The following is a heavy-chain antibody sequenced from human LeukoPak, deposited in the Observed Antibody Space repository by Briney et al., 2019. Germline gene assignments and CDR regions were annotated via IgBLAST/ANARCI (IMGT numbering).Heavy chain of an antibody. J-gene: IGHJ4*02. V-gene: IGHV4-39*01. CDR2: IYYSGSC. CDR3: ARHRSGWLQSSFDY. Sequence: PAETLSLSCGVSGGSISSCSFYWGWLGQPPGQGLEWFGSIYYSGSCFDNPALKRRVTISVDTSKNQFSLKLSSVTAADTAVYYCARHRSGWLQSSFDYWGQGTLVTVSS. CDR1: GGSISSCSFY. D-gene: IGHD5-24*01.